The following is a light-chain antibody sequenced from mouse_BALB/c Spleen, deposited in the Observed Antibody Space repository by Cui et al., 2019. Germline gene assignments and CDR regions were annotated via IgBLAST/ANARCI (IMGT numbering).Light chain of an antibody. Sequence: DIQMTHSPASLSVSVGETVTITCRASETIYSNLAWYQQKQGKSPQLLVYAATNLADGGPSRFSGSGSGTQYSLKINSLQSEDFGSYYCQHFWGTPFTFGSGTKLEIK. CDR2: AAT. CDR1: ETIYSN. V-gene: IGKV12-46*01. CDR3: QHFWGTPFT. J-gene: IGKJ4*01.